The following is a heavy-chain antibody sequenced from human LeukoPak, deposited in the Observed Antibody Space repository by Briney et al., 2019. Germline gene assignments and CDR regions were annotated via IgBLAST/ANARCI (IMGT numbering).Heavy chain of an antibody. CDR1: GFTFSSYA. D-gene: IGHD5-12*01. V-gene: IGHV3-30-3*01. CDR3: ASPSITAAEAFDI. CDR2: ISYDGSNK. J-gene: IGHJ3*02. Sequence: GGSLRLSCAASGFTFSSYAMHWVRQAPGKGLEWVAVISYDGSNKYYADSVKGRFTISRDNSKNTLYLQMNSLRAEDTAVYYCASPSITAAEAFDIWGQGTMVTVSS.